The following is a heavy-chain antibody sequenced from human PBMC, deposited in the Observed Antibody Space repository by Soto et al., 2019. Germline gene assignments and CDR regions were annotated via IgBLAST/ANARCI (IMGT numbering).Heavy chain of an antibody. CDR3: ARATVVTPTSRYYFDY. J-gene: IGHJ4*02. CDR2: INHSGST. D-gene: IGHD4-17*01. Sequence: SETLSLTCAVYGGSFSGYYWSWIRQPPGKGLEWIGEINHSGSTNYNPSLKSRVTISVDTSKNQFSLKLSSVTAADTAVYYCARATVVTPTSRYYFDYWGQGTLVTVSS. CDR1: GGSFSGYY. V-gene: IGHV4-34*01.